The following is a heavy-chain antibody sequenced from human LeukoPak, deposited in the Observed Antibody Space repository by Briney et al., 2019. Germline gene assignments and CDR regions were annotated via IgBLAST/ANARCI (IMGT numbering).Heavy chain of an antibody. Sequence: ASVKVSCKTPGYTFTDYYIHWVRQAPGQGLEWMGWINPNGGETNSAQKFQGRVTMTGDTSISTAYMELRRVTSDDTAVYYCARDRDYSNTERGFDYWGQGTLVTVSS. D-gene: IGHD4-11*01. CDR3: ARDRDYSNTERGFDY. CDR1: GYTFTDYY. J-gene: IGHJ4*02. CDR2: INPNGGET. V-gene: IGHV1-2*02.